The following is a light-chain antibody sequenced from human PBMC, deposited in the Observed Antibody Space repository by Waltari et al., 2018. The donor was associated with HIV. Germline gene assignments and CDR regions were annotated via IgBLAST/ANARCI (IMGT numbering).Light chain of an antibody. CDR1: QSLLHSSGYNY. CDR3: MQALQTPPT. J-gene: IGKJ4*01. V-gene: IGKV2-28*01. CDR2: LAS. Sequence: DIVMTQSPLSLPVTPGEPASISCRSSQSLLHSSGYNYLSWYLRKPGQSPQLLIDLASNRTAGVPDRFSGNASGTNFTLQISRVEAEDVGIYYCMQALQTPPTFGGGTNVEVK.